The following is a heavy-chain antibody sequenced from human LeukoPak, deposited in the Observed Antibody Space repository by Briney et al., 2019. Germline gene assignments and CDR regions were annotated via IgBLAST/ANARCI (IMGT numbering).Heavy chain of an antibody. V-gene: IGHV3-21*01. D-gene: IGHD3-22*01. CDR3: ATVYYDSSAYGDLDS. Sequence: GGSLRLSCAASRIAFRSFTMHWVRQAPGKGLEWVSSITPTSTSTVYADSVKGRFTISRDNAKNSLYLQMNSLRAEDTAVYHCATVYYDSSAYGDLDSWGQGTPVTVSS. J-gene: IGHJ4*02. CDR2: ITPTSTST. CDR1: RIAFRSFT.